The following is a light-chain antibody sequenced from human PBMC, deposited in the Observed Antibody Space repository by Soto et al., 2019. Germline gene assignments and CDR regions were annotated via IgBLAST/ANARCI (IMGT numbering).Light chain of an antibody. J-gene: IGKJ1*01. CDR1: QDISNY. CDR3: QKYNSVPWT. Sequence: GDRVTITCRASQDISNYVAWYQQKPGKVPKLLIYAAATLQSGVPSRFSGSRSGTDFTLTISSLQPEDVAAYYCQKYNSVPWTFGHGTKVEIK. CDR2: AAA. V-gene: IGKV1-27*01.